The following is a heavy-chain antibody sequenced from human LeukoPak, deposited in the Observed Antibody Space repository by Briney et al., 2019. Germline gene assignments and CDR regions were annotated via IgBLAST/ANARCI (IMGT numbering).Heavy chain of an antibody. CDR1: GGSISSYY. V-gene: IGHV4-59*01. CDR2: IYYSGST. J-gene: IGHJ6*03. Sequence: SETLSLTCTVSGGSISSYYWSWIRQPPGKGLEWIGYIYYSGSTNYNPSLKSRVTISVDTSKNQFSLKLSSVTAADTAVYYCARGFGYGSYSCYYYMDVWGKGTTVTVS. CDR3: ARGFGYGSYSCYYYMDV. D-gene: IGHD3-10*01.